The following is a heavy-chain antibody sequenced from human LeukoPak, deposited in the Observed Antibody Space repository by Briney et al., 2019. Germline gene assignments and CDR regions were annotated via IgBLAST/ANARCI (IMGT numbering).Heavy chain of an antibody. V-gene: IGHV3-48*04. Sequence: GSLKLSCAASGFTFSGYSMNWVRQAPGKGLEWVSYISSSSSTIYIADSVKGRFAISRDNVKKLVYLQMSSLRAEDTAVYYCARGQTSDWRNWFGAWGQGTLVTISS. CDR1: GFTFSGYS. J-gene: IGHJ5*02. D-gene: IGHD3-9*01. CDR2: ISSSSSTI. CDR3: ARGQTSDWRNWFGA.